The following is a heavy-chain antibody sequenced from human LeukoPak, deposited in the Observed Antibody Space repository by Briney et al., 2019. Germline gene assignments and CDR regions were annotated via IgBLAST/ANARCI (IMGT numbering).Heavy chain of an antibody. V-gene: IGHV3-23*01. J-gene: IGHJ5*01. CDR1: GFIFSNFA. CDR3: TRDPNGDYVGAFDS. Sequence: PGGSLRLPCAASGFIFSNFAMTWVRQAPGNGLEGVSSLSNRQLHTHYSDSVKGRFTISRDNSKNTLYLQMNGLRADDTAIYYCTRDPNGDYVGAFDSWGQGILVTVSS. D-gene: IGHD3-10*02. CDR2: LSNRQLHT.